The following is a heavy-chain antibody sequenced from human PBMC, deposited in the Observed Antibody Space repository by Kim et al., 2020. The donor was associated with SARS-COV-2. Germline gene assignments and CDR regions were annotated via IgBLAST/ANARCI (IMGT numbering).Heavy chain of an antibody. V-gene: IGHV3-66*01. CDR1: GITLTNNH. Sequence: GSLRLSCAASGITLTNNHMNWVRQAPGKGLEWVSVIYGGGTIDYADSVKDRFTISRDTSKNTVYLEMNSLRAEDTAVNYCARDIKFDGFAFFDLWGRGT. J-gene: IGHJ2*01. CDR2: IYGGGTI. D-gene: IGHD3-10*01. CDR3: ARDIKFDGFAFFDL.